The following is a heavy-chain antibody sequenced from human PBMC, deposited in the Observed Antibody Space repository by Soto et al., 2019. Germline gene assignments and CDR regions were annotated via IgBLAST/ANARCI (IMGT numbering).Heavy chain of an antibody. CDR1: GYPFTHYG. D-gene: IGHD5-18*01. CDR3: ARGDVGYSYGPSLDY. V-gene: IGHV1-18*01. J-gene: IGHJ4*02. CDR2: ISPFNGNT. Sequence: ASVKVSCKSSGYPFTHYGITWIRQAPGQGLEWMGWISPFNGNTNYGQTLQGRVTLTTDTSTSTVFMELRSLTSEDTAVYYCARGDVGYSYGPSLDYWGQGTLVTVSS.